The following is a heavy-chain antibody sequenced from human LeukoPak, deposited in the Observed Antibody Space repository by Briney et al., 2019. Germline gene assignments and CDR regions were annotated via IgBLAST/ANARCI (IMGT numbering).Heavy chain of an antibody. CDR1: GYSLTSYW. D-gene: IGHD4-17*01. J-gene: IGHJ4*02. V-gene: IGHV5-51*01. CDR3: ARLTDMDYGDWGIDY. CDR2: IYPGDSDT. Sequence: GESLKISCKGSGYSLTSYWIGWVRQMPGKGLEWMGIIYPGDSDTRYSPSFQGQVTISADKSINTAYLQWSSLKDSDTAMYYCARLTDMDYGDWGIDYWGQGTLVTVSS.